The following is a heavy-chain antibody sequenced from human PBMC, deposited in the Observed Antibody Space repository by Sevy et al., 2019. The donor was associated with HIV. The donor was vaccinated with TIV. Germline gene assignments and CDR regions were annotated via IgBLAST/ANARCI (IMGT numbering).Heavy chain of an antibody. CDR1: VFTFSSYA. D-gene: IGHD3-10*01. Sequence: GGSLRLSCAASVFTFSSYAMSWVRQAPGKGLEWVSAISGSGGSTYYAGSVKGRFTISRDNSKNTLYLQMNSLRAEDTAVYYCAKVPWFGELLGYYFDYWGQGTLVTVSS. J-gene: IGHJ4*02. CDR2: ISGSGGST. CDR3: AKVPWFGELLGYYFDY. V-gene: IGHV3-23*01.